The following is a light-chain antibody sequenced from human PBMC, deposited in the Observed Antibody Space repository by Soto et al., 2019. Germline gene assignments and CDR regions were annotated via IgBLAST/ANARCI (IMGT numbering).Light chain of an antibody. CDR2: DAS. Sequence: IEVTQSPSSLGASLGDRVTITCRASQTIGTYVNWYRQKSGAAPELLIYDASTLQSGVPSRFRGGASGTDFTLTISSLQLDDFATYYCQQSYNTPLTFGQGTKVDIK. V-gene: IGKV1-39*01. J-gene: IGKJ1*01. CDR1: QTIGTY. CDR3: QQSYNTPLT.